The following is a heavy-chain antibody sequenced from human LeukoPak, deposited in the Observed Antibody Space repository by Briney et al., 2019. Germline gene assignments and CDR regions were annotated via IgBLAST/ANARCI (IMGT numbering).Heavy chain of an antibody. J-gene: IGHJ4*02. CDR1: GGSVSSGSYY. CDR3: AGGGAAAAILDY. V-gene: IGHV4-61*01. D-gene: IGHD6-13*01. CDR2: IYYNWST. Sequence: SETLSLTCTVSGGSVSSGSYYWSWIRQPPGKGLEWIGYIYYNWSTNYNPSLKSRVTMSVDTSKNQVSLKLSSVTAADTAVYYCAGGGAAAAILDYWGQGTLVTVSS.